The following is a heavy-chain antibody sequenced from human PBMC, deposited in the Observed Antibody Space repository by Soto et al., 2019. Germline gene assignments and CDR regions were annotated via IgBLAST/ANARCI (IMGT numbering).Heavy chain of an antibody. Sequence: EVQLVESGGGLVKPGGSLRLSCAASGFTFSDAWMNWVRQAPGKGLEWVGRIKSKADGGTTDYAAPVKGRVTISRDDSTNTVYLQLNNLKTEDTAVYYCATPTMAAAWFDYGGQGTLVTVSS. V-gene: IGHV3-15*01. CDR2: IKSKADGGTT. D-gene: IGHD6-13*01. CDR1: GFTFSDAW. J-gene: IGHJ4*02. CDR3: ATPTMAAAWFDY.